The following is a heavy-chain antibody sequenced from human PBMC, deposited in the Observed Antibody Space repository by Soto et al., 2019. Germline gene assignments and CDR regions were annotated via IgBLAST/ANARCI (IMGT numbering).Heavy chain of an antibody. D-gene: IGHD3-16*01. CDR1: GSYCRGYC. Sequence: LLTLSLTCAIFGSYCRGYCWGWIRQAPGRGLEWIGEINRSGNTSYNPSLQSRVTISADTSKNQFSRKLTSVTAADTAVYYCARIATYYNYVWGNSTYWGLGTLVTVSS. V-gene: IGHV4-34*01. J-gene: IGHJ4*02. CDR2: INRSGNT. CDR3: ARIATYYNYVWGNSTY.